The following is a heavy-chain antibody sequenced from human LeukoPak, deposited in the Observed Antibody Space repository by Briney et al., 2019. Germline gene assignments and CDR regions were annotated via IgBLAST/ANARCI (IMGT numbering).Heavy chain of an antibody. Sequence: PGGSLRLSCVASGFSFNTLWMTWVRQAPGKGLEWVANINQDGSEVHYVDSVKGRFTISRDNAKNSLYLEMNSLRGDDTAVYYCARIIRGYADYWGQGTLVTVSS. V-gene: IGHV3-7*01. CDR2: INQDGSEV. D-gene: IGHD5-12*01. J-gene: IGHJ4*02. CDR1: GFSFNTLW. CDR3: ARIIRGYADY.